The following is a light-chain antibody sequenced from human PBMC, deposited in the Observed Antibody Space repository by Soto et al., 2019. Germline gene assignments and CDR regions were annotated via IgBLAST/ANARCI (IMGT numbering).Light chain of an antibody. CDR2: GAS. CDR1: QDISHY. J-gene: IGKJ1*01. V-gene: IGKV1D-12*01. Sequence: DIQVTQSPSSVSASVGDRVTITCRASQDISHYLAWYQQKPGKAPKLLIYGASSLQSGVPSRFSGSGSGTDFTLTISSLQPEDFATFYCQQAETLPRTFGQGTKVEIK. CDR3: QQAETLPRT.